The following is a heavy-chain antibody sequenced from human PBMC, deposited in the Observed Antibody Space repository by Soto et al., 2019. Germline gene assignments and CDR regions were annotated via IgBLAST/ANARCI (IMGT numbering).Heavy chain of an antibody. V-gene: IGHV5-51*01. CDR2: IYPGDSDT. D-gene: IGHD1-7*01. CDR3: ARHALPGGGTRHGMDV. Sequence: GASLKISCKGSGYSFTSYWIGWVRQMPGKGLEWMGIIYPGDSDTRYSPSFQGQVTISADKSISTAYLQWSNLKASDTAMYYCARHALPGGGTRHGMDVWGQGTTVTVSS. CDR1: GYSFTSYW. J-gene: IGHJ6*02.